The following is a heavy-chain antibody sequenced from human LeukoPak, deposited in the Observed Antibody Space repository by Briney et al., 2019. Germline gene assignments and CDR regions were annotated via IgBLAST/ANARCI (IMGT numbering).Heavy chain of an antibody. CDR2: IYYSGST. CDR1: GGSFSSSNYY. J-gene: IGHJ4*02. D-gene: IGHD3-22*01. V-gene: IGHV4-39*01. Sequence: PSETLSLTCTVSGGSFSSSNYYWGWIRQPPGKGLEWIGSIYYSGSTYYNPSLKSRVTISVGTSKNQFSLKLSSVTAADTAVYYCARHSVAYYYDFDYWGQGTLVTVSS. CDR3: ARHSVAYYYDFDY.